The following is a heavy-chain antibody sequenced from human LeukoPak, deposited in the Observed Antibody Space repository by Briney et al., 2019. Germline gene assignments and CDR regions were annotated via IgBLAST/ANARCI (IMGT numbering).Heavy chain of an antibody. J-gene: IGHJ4*02. CDR1: GYTFTSYY. CDR2: INPNSGGT. V-gene: IGHV1-2*06. D-gene: IGHD6-13*01. CDR3: APAGYSSSWYQSYYFDY. Sequence: ASVKVSCKASGYTFTSYYMHWVGQAPGQGLEWMGRINPNSGGTNYAQKFQGRVTMTRDTSISTAYMELSRLRSDDTAVYYCAPAGYSSSWYQSYYFDYWGQGTLVTVSS.